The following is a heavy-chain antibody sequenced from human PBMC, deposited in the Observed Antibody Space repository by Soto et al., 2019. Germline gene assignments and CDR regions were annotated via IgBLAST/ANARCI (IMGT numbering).Heavy chain of an antibody. J-gene: IGHJ6*02. CDR3: ARVFGFGGMDV. V-gene: IGHV4-34*01. Sequence: SETLSLTCAVYGGSFSGYYWSWIRQPPGKGLEWIGEINQSGSTNYNPSLKSRVTISVDTSKNQFSLKLSSVTAADTAVYYCARVFGFGGMDVWGQGTTVTVSS. CDR2: INQSGST. D-gene: IGHD3-10*01. CDR1: GGSFSGYY.